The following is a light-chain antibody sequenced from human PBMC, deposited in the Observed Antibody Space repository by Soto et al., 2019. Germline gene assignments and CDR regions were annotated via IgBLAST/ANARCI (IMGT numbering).Light chain of an antibody. V-gene: IGKV3-20*01. J-gene: IGKJ1*01. CDR1: QSVSSSD. Sequence: EIVLTQSPGTLSLSPGERATLSCRASQSVSSSDLAWYQHKPGQAPRLLIYGASSSATGIPDRFSGSGSGTDFTLTISRLEPEDFAVYYCQQYGSSPGWTFGQGTKVEIK. CDR3: QQYGSSPGWT. CDR2: GAS.